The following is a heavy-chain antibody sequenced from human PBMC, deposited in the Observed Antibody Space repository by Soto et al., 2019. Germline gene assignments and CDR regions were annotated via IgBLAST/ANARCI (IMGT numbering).Heavy chain of an antibody. CDR3: TTDALRFLEWLSY. Sequence: GGSMRLSCAASGLTFSEAWVSWVRQAPGKGLEWVGRIKSKTDGGTTDYAAPVKGRFTITRDDSKNTLYLQMNSLKTEDTAVYYCTTDALRFLEWLSYWGQGTLVTVSS. V-gene: IGHV3-15*01. CDR1: GLTFSEAW. CDR2: IKSKTDGGTT. J-gene: IGHJ4*02. D-gene: IGHD3-3*01.